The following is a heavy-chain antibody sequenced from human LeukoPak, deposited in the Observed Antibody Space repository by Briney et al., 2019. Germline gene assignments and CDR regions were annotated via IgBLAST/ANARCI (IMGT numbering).Heavy chain of an antibody. CDR1: GYTFTSYY. CDR3: ARDPIRITIFRQPYYYYGMDV. CDR2: INPSGGST. Sequence: PLASVKVSCKASGYTFTSYYMHWVRQAPGQGLEWMGIINPSGGSTSYAQKFQGRVTMTRDTSTSTVYMELSSLRSEDTAVYYCARDPIRITIFRQPYYYYGMDVWGQGTTVTVSS. D-gene: IGHD3-9*01. J-gene: IGHJ6*02. V-gene: IGHV1-46*01.